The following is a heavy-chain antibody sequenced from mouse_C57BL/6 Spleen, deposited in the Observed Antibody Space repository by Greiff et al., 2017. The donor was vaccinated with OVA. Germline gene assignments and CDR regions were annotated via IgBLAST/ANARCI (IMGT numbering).Heavy chain of an antibody. D-gene: IGHD1-1*01. CDR2: ISSGGSYT. J-gene: IGHJ2*01. CDR1: GFTFSSYG. CDR3: ARQAYYGSSFYYFDY. Sequence: EVQLMESGGDLVKPGGSLKLSCAASGFTFSSYGMSWVRQTPDKRLEWVATISSGGSYTYYPDSVKGRFTISRDNAKNTLYLQMSSLKSEDTAMYYCARQAYYGSSFYYFDYWGQGTTLTVSS. V-gene: IGHV5-6*01.